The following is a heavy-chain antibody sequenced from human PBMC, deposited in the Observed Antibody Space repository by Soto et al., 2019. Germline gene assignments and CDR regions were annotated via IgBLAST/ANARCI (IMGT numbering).Heavy chain of an antibody. CDR3: ARGLSFYGDFNGFDP. CDR1: GYTFTSYD. D-gene: IGHD4-17*01. J-gene: IGHJ5*02. V-gene: IGHV1-8*01. Sequence: QVQLVQSGGEEKKPGASVKVSCKASGYTFTSYDINWVRQATGQGLEWMGWMNPNSGNTGYAQKFQGRVTMTRNTSISTAYMELSSLRSEDTAVYYCARGLSFYGDFNGFDPWGQGTLVTVSS. CDR2: MNPNSGNT.